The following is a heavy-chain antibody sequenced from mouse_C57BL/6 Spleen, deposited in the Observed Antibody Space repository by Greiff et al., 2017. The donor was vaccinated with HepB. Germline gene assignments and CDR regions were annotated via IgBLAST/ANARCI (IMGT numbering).Heavy chain of an antibody. D-gene: IGHD2-3*01. CDR1: GYTFTSYT. CDR2: INPSSGYT. CDR3: ARQRIDDGYYDGYFDV. V-gene: IGHV1-4*01. J-gene: IGHJ1*03. Sequence: VQLQQSGAELARPGASVKMSCKASGYTFTSYTMHWVKQRPGQGLEWIGYINPSSGYTKYNQKFKDKATLTADKSSSTAYMQLSSLTSEDSAVYYCARQRIDDGYYDGYFDVWGTGTTVTVSS.